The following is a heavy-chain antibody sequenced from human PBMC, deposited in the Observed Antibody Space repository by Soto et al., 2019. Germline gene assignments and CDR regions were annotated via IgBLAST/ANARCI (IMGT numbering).Heavy chain of an antibody. CDR2: IYYSGST. D-gene: IGHD6-13*01. V-gene: IGHV4-59*01. CDR1: AGSISSYY. CDR3: ARDSSSWHY. J-gene: IGHJ4*02. Sequence: SETLPLTCTVSAGSISSYYWSWVRQPPGKGLEWIGYIYYSGSTNYSPSLKSRVTISVDTTKNQFSLKLSSVTAADTAVYYCARDSSSWHYWGQRTLVTVSS.